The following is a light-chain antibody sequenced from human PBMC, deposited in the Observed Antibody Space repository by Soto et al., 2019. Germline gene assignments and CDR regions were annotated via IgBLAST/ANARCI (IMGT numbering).Light chain of an antibody. CDR2: AAS. CDR3: QKSYSIPYT. V-gene: IGKV1-39*01. J-gene: IGKJ2*01. CDR1: QSISTY. Sequence: DIQMTQSPSSLSASVGDRVTITCRASQSISTYLNWYQHKPGKAPKLLIYAASSLQSGVPSRFSGSGSGTDFTLTISSLQPEDFATYYCQKSYSIPYTFGQGTKLEIK.